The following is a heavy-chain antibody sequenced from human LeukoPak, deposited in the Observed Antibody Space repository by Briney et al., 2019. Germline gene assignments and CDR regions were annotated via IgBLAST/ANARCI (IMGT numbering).Heavy chain of an antibody. CDR3: AKGRLLYYMDV. V-gene: IGHV3-9*01. CDR1: GFTFDDYA. CDR2: ISWNSGSI. J-gene: IGHJ6*03. D-gene: IGHD3-22*01. Sequence: GGSLRLSCAASGFTFDDYAMHWVRQAPGKGLERVSGISWNSGSIGYADSVKGRFTISRDNAKNSLYLQMNSLRAEDTALYYCAKGRLLYYMDVWGKGTTVTVSS.